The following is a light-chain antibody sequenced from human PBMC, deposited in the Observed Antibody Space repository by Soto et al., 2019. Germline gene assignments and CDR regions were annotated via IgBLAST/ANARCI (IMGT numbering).Light chain of an antibody. Sequence: EIVLTQSPGTLSLSPGERATLSCRASQSVSNNYLAWYQQKPGQAPRLLIYGASSRATGIPDRFSGSGSGKDFTLTISRLEPEDFAVYYCQQYGSSPPEKTFGQGTKVEIK. CDR3: QQYGSSPPEKT. V-gene: IGKV3-20*01. CDR2: GAS. J-gene: IGKJ1*01. CDR1: QSVSNNY.